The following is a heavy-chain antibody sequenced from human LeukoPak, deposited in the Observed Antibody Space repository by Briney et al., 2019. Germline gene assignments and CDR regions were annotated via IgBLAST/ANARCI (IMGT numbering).Heavy chain of an antibody. D-gene: IGHD3-10*01. CDR3: VTDQTGRHPYFFDY. V-gene: IGHV3-7*01. J-gene: IGHJ4*02. Sequence: PGGSLRLSCAASGFNFSTYWMTWVRQVLGKGLEWVANINEDESEIYYVDAVKGRFSISRDNAKTSLYLQMNNLSVADTAVYYCVTDQTGRHPYFFDYWGQGTLVTVSS. CDR1: GFNFSTYW. CDR2: INEDESEI.